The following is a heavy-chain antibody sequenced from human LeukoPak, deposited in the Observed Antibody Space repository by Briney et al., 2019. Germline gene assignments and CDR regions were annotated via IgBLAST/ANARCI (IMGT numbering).Heavy chain of an antibody. Sequence: GGSLRLSCVASGFTFSNLAMGWVRQAPGKGLEWVSVISDSGGTTYYAASVKGRFTISRDNSRNTLYLQMNSLRVDDTAVYYCAKDARRYSGWYFFDHWGQGTLITVSS. CDR2: ISDSGGTT. J-gene: IGHJ4*02. V-gene: IGHV3-23*01. CDR3: AKDARRYSGWYFFDH. CDR1: GFTFSNLA. D-gene: IGHD6-19*01.